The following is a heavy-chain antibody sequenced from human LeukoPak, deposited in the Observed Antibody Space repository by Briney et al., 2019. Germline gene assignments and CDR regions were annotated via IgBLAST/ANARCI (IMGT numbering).Heavy chain of an antibody. CDR2: IYHSGST. Sequence: SETLSLTCAVSGGSISSGGYSWSWIRQPPGKGLEWIGYIYHSGSTYYNPSLKSRVTISVDTSKNQFSLKLSSVTAADTAVYYCARRLAVAAAHYYFDYWGQGTLVTVSS. CDR3: ARRLAVAAAHYYFDY. V-gene: IGHV4-30-2*02. D-gene: IGHD6-13*01. J-gene: IGHJ4*02. CDR1: GGSISSGGYS.